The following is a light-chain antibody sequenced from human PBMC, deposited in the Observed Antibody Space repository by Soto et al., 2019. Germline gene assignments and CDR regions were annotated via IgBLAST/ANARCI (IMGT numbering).Light chain of an antibody. CDR1: SSDVGGYNY. CDR2: EVS. V-gene: IGLV2-14*01. Sequence: QSVLTHPSSVSGAPGQSITIACTGTSSDVGGYNYVSWYQQHPGKAPKLMIYEVSNRPSGVSNRFSGSKSGNTASLTISGLQAEDEADYYCSSYTSSSTYVSGTGSKVTAL. J-gene: IGLJ1*01. CDR3: SSYTSSSTYV.